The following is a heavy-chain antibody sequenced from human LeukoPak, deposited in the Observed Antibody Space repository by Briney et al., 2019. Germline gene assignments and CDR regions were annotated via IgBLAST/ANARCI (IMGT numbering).Heavy chain of an antibody. CDR3: ARDQRIAARPDIDY. V-gene: IGHV3-74*01. Sequence: GGSLRLSCAASGFTFSSYWMHWVRQTTGKGLVWVSRINSDGSSTSYADSVKGRFTISRDNAKNTLYLQMNSLRAEDTAVYYCARDQRIAARPDIDYWGQGTLVTVSS. D-gene: IGHD6-6*01. CDR1: GFTFSSYW. CDR2: INSDGSST. J-gene: IGHJ4*02.